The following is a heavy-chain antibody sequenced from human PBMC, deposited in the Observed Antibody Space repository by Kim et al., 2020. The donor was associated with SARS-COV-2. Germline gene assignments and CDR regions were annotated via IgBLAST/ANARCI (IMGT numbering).Heavy chain of an antibody. V-gene: IGHV1-69*13. Sequence: SVKVSCKASGGTFSSYAISWVRQAPGQGLEWMGGIIPISGTANYAQKFQGRVTITADESTSTAYMELSSLRSEDTAVYYCAAPYSSSWYSEYFQHWGQGTLVTVSS. CDR1: GGTFSSYA. CDR2: IIPISGTA. D-gene: IGHD6-13*01. CDR3: AAPYSSSWYSEYFQH. J-gene: IGHJ1*01.